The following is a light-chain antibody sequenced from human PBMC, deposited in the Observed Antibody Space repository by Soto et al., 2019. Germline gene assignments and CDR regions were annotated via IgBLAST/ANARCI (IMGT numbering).Light chain of an antibody. V-gene: IGLV2-14*01. Sequence: QSALTQPASVSGSPGQSITISCTGTSSDVGAYNYVSWYQQHPGKAPKLMIFDVSNRPSGVSNRFSGSKSGNTASLTISGLQAEDYADYYCSSYTTATTRVFGGGTKLTVL. CDR2: DVS. J-gene: IGLJ3*02. CDR3: SSYTTATTRV. CDR1: SSDVGAYNY.